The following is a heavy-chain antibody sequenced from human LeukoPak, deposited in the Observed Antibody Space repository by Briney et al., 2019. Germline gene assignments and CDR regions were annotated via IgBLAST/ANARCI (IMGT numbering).Heavy chain of an antibody. CDR2: ISAYNGNT. D-gene: IGHD6-13*01. Sequence: ASVKVSCKASGYTFTSYGISWVRQAPGQGLEWMGWISAYNGNTNYAQKLQGRVTMTTDTSTSTAYMELRSLRSDDTAVYYCAIDPLPRQQLVRGTWFDPWGQGTLVTVSS. CDR3: AIDPLPRQQLVRGTWFDP. J-gene: IGHJ5*02. CDR1: GYTFTSYG. V-gene: IGHV1-18*04.